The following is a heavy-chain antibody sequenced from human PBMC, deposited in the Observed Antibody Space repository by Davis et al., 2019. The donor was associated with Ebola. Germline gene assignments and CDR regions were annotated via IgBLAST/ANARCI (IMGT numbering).Heavy chain of an antibody. D-gene: IGHD4-23*01. CDR3: VKGHNSGGNTGADFDS. Sequence: PGGSLRLSCVASGFTFSNSAIIWVRQAPGKGLEWVSGVSGSGVSTYYADSVKGRFTISRDNSKNTLSVQMHSLRPEDTALYYCVKGHNSGGNTGADFDSWGQGPLVTVSS. V-gene: IGHV3-23*01. CDR1: GFTFSNSA. CDR2: VSGSGVST. J-gene: IGHJ4*02.